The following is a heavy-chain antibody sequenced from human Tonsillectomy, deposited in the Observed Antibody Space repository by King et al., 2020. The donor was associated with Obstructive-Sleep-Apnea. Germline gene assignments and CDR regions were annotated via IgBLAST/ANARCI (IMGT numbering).Heavy chain of an antibody. V-gene: IGHV3-23*04. Sequence: VQLVETGGGLVQPGGSLRLSCAASGFTFSTYAMSWVRPVPGKGLEWVSSISGGGGGTYYADSVKGRFTISRDNSKNTLYLQMNSLGAEDTAIYYCARDKEVGYSSSWYSYWGQGTLVTVSS. CDR3: ARDKEVGYSSSWYSY. J-gene: IGHJ4*02. CDR2: ISGGGGGT. D-gene: IGHD6-13*01. CDR1: GFTFSTYA.